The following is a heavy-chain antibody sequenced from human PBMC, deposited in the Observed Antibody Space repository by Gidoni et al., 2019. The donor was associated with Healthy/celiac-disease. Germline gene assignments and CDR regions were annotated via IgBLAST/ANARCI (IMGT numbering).Heavy chain of an antibody. CDR1: GFTFSSYA. CDR2: ISSNGGST. CDR3: ARPTYGDYVAGGMDV. J-gene: IGHJ6*02. D-gene: IGHD4-17*01. V-gene: IGHV3-64*01. Sequence: EVQLVESGGGLVQPGGSLRLSCAASGFTFSSYAMHWVRQAPGKGLEYVSAISSNGGSTYYANSVKGRFTISRDNSKNTLYLQMGSLRAEDMAVYYCARPTYGDYVAGGMDVWGQGTTVTVSS.